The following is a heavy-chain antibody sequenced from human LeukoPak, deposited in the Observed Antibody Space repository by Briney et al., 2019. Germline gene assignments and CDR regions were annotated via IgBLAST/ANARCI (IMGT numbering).Heavy chain of an antibody. CDR1: GFVFSNSW. V-gene: IGHV3-74*01. Sequence: GGSLRLSCAASGFVFSNSWMYWVRQTPGKGLVWVSRINIDGSMVDYADSVKGRFTISRDNAKDTLFLHMNSLRVDDTAVYYCARRAISYRDWFAPWGQGVPVIVSS. CDR2: INIDGSMV. D-gene: IGHD4-11*01. J-gene: IGHJ5*02. CDR3: ARRAISYRDWFAP.